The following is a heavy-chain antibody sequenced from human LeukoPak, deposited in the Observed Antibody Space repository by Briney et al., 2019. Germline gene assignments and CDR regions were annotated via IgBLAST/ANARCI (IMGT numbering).Heavy chain of an antibody. J-gene: IGHJ4*02. CDR3: ARGDD. V-gene: IGHV1-8*01. D-gene: IGHD3-3*01. CDR2: MNPNSGNT. Sequence: ASVKVSCKASGYSFTSYDINWVRQATGQGLEWVGSMNPNSGNTDYAQKLQGRITMTRSTSISTAYMGLSSLRSEDTAVYYCARGDDWGQGTLVTVSS. CDR1: GYSFTSYD.